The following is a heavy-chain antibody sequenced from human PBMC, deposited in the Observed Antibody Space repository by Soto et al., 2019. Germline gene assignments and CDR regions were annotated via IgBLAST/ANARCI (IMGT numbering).Heavy chain of an antibody. CDR2: ISAYNGNT. CDR3: ARVKPTPPYYDFWSGYIGYYYGMDV. V-gene: IGHV1-18*01. J-gene: IGHJ6*02. D-gene: IGHD3-3*01. CDR1: GYTFTSYG. Sequence: ASVKVSCKASGYTFTSYGISWVRQAPGQGLEWMGWISAYNGNTNYAQKLQGRVTMTTDTSTSTAYMELRSLRSDDTAVYYCARVKPTPPYYDFWSGYIGYYYGMDVWGQGTTVTVSS.